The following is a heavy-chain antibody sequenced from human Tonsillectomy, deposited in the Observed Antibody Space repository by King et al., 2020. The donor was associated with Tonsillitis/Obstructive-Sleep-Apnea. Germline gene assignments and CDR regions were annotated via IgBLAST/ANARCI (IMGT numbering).Heavy chain of an antibody. Sequence: QLVQSGAEVKKPGASVKVSCKASGYSFTNYGISWVRQAPGQGLEWMGWISAYNGNTNYAQKFQDRVTMTTDTSTSTAYMELRSLRSDDTAVYYCARGGNYYGSGHLYYGMDVWGQGTTVTVSS. CDR1: GYSFTNYG. CDR2: ISAYNGNT. CDR3: ARGGNYYGSGHLYYGMDV. D-gene: IGHD3-10*01. V-gene: IGHV1-18*01. J-gene: IGHJ6*02.